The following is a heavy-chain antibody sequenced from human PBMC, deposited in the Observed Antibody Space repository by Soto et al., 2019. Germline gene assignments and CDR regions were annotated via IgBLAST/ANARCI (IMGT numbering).Heavy chain of an antibody. D-gene: IGHD3-9*01. CDR1: GYTFTGYY. CDR3: ARGAGDYDILTGAPYYYRMDV. J-gene: IGHJ6*02. CDR2: INPNSGGT. Sequence: ASVKFSCKASGYTFTGYYMHWVRQAPGQGLEWMGWINPNSGGTNYAQKFQGWVTMTRDTSISTAYMELSRLRSDDTAVYYCARGAGDYDILTGAPYYYRMDVWGQGTTVTVSS. V-gene: IGHV1-2*04.